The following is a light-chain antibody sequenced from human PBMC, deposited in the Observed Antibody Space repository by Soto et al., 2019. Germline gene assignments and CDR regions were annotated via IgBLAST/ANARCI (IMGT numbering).Light chain of an antibody. CDR3: QKYNSAPWS. J-gene: IGKJ1*01. CDR2: ATS. CDR1: QDIKSY. Sequence: LSAARGAKVPISCRATQDIKSYLAWYQQKPGTVHRLLIYATSTLQSGVPSRFSGSGYGTDFTLTISGLQPEDVATYYCQKYNSAPWSFAQGTKVAIK. V-gene: IGKV1-27*01.